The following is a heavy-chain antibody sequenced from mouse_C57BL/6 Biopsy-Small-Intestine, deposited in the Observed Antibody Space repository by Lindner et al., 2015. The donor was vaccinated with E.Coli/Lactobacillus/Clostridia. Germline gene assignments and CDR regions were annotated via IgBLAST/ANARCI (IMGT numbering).Heavy chain of an antibody. D-gene: IGHD1-3*01. CDR2: IYPGGGYT. V-gene: IGHV1-63*02. CDR3: ARDHKGYYYSMDY. J-gene: IGHJ4*01. CDR1: GYTFTNYW. Sequence: KMSCKAAGYTFTNYWIGWIKQRPGHGLEWIGDIYPGGGYTNYNEKFKGKATLTADTSSSTAYMQLNSLTSEDSAIYYCARDHKGYYYSMDYWGQGTSVTVSS.